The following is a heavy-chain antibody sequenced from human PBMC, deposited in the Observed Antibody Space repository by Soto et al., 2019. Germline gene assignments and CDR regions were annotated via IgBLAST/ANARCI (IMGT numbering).Heavy chain of an antibody. Sequence: QVQLVQSGAEVKKPGSSVKVSCKASGGTFSSYTISWVRQAPGQGLEWMGRIIPILGIANYAQKFQGRVTITADKSTSTAYLELSSLRSEDTAVYYCARGSGVVVVRDWGQGTLVTVSS. D-gene: IGHD2-15*01. V-gene: IGHV1-69*02. J-gene: IGHJ4*02. CDR2: IIPILGIA. CDR1: GGTFSSYT. CDR3: ARGSGVVVVRD.